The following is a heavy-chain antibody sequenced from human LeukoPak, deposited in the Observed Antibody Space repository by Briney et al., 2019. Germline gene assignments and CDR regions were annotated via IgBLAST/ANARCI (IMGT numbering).Heavy chain of an antibody. Sequence: SETLSLTCTVSGGSISSSSYYWGWIRQPPGKGLEWIGSIYYSGSTYDNPALKSRVTISVDTSKNQFSLKLSSVTAADTAVYYCARWVSGMIAINHYFDNWGQGSLVTVSS. V-gene: IGHV4-39*01. CDR1: GGSISSSSYY. J-gene: IGHJ4*02. CDR2: IYYSGST. CDR3: ARWVSGMIAINHYFDN. D-gene: IGHD2-21*01.